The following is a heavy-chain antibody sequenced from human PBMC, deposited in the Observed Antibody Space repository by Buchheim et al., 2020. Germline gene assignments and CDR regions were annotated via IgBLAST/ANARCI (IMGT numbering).Heavy chain of an antibody. CDR3: ARVVERWLQLDY. V-gene: IGHV1-69*04. D-gene: IGHD5-24*01. Sequence: QVQLVQSGAEVKKPGSSVKVSCKASGGTFSSYAISWVRQAPGQGLEWMGRIIPILGIANYAQKFQGRVTITADKSTGTADMELSSLRSEDTAVYYCARVVERWLQLDYWGQGTL. CDR1: GGTFSSYA. CDR2: IIPILGIA. J-gene: IGHJ4*02.